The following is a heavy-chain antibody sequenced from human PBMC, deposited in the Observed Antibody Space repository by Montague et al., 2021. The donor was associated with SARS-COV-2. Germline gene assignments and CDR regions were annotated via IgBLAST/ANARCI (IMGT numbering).Heavy chain of an antibody. Sequence: SETLSLTCTVSGGSISSYYWGWIRQPPGKGLKWIGYIYYSGSTNYNPSLKSRVTISVDTSKNQFSLKLSSVTAADTAVYYCARGSGWMGNAFDIWGQGTMVTVSS. CDR3: ARGSGWMGNAFDI. V-gene: IGHV4-59*01. CDR2: IYYSGST. D-gene: IGHD6-19*01. CDR1: GGSISSYY. J-gene: IGHJ3*02.